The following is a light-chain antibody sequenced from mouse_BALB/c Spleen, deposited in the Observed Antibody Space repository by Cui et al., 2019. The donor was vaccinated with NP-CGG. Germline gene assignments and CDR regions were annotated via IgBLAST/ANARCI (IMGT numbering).Light chain of an antibody. V-gene: IGLV1*01. J-gene: IGLJ1*01. Sequence: AVVPQESALTTSPGETVTLTCRSSTGAVTTSNYANWVQEKVDHIFTGLIGGTNNRAPGVPARFSGSLIGDKAALTITGAQTEDEAIYFCALWYSNHWVFGGGTKLTVL. CDR2: GTN. CDR3: ALWYSNHWV. CDR1: TGAVTTSNY.